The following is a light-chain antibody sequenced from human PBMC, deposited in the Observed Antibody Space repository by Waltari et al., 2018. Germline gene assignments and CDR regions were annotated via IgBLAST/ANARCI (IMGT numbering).Light chain of an antibody. CDR2: WAS. V-gene: IGKV4-1*01. J-gene: IGKJ4*01. CDR1: QSVLSSSNNKNY. Sequence: DIVMTQSPDSLAVSLGERAPIHCKSSQSVLSSSNNKNYLAWYQQKPRQPPKLLISWASTRESGVPDRFSGSGSGTDFTLTISSLQAEDVAVYYCQQYYSTPLTFGGGTKVEIK. CDR3: QQYYSTPLT.